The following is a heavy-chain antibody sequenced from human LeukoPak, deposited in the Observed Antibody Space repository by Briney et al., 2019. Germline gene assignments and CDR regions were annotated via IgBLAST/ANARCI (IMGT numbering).Heavy chain of an antibody. J-gene: IGHJ4*02. D-gene: IGHD3-22*01. V-gene: IGHV4-34*01. Sequence: SETLSLTCAVYGGSFSGFYWSWIRQPPGKGLEWIGEINHSGGTNYNPSLKSRVTISVDTSKDQFSLKLSSVTAADTAVYYCAKADYYDSSGYGGSWGQGTLVTVSS. CDR2: INHSGGT. CDR3: AKADYYDSSGYGGS. CDR1: GGSFSGFY.